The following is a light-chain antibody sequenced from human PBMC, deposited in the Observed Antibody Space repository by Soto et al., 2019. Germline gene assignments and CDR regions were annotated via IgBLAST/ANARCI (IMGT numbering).Light chain of an antibody. V-gene: IGLV1-51*02. CDR2: ENN. Sequence: QSVLTQPPSVSAAPGQKVTISCSGSNSNIGNNYVSWYQQLPGTAPKLPIYENNKRPSGIPDRFSGSKSGTSATLGITGLQTGDEADYYCGTWDSSLSAGVFGTGTQVTVL. CDR3: GTWDSSLSAGV. CDR1: NSNIGNNY. J-gene: IGLJ1*01.